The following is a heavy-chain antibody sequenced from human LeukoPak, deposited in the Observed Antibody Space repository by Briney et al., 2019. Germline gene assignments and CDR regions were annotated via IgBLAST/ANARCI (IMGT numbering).Heavy chain of an antibody. V-gene: IGHV4-4*02. D-gene: IGHD1-26*01. CDR1: GGSISSSNW. Sequence: SGTLSLTCAVSGGSISSSNWWSWVRQPPGKGLEWIGEIYHSGSTNYNPSLKSRVTISVDTSKNQFSLKLSSVTAADTAVYYCARDLPPRERGWFDPWGQGTLVTVSS. CDR3: ARDLPPRERGWFDP. CDR2: IYHSGST. J-gene: IGHJ5*02.